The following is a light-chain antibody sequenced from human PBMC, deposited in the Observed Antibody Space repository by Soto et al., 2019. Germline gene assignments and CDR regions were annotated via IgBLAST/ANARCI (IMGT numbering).Light chain of an antibody. CDR2: DAS. V-gene: IGKV3-11*01. Sequence: EIVLTQSPATLSLSPGERATLSCRASQSVSSYFAWYHQKPGQAPRLLIYDASNRATGIPARFSGSGSGTDFTLTISSLEPEDFAVYYCQQRSNWPGLTFGGGTKVEIK. CDR1: QSVSSY. J-gene: IGKJ4*01. CDR3: QQRSNWPGLT.